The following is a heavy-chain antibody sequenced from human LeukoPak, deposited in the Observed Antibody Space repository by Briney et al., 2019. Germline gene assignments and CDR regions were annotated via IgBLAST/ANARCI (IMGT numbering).Heavy chain of an antibody. D-gene: IGHD3-10*01. CDR3: AKGGALLLWFVGAYYFDY. CDR2: ISGSGGST. Sequence: GGSLRLSCAASGFTFSSYAMSWVRQAPGKGLEWVSAISGSGGSTYYADSVKGRFTISRDNSKNTLYLQMNSLRAEDTAVYYCAKGGALLLWFVGAYYFDYWGQGTLVTVSS. J-gene: IGHJ4*02. CDR1: GFTFSSYA. V-gene: IGHV3-23*01.